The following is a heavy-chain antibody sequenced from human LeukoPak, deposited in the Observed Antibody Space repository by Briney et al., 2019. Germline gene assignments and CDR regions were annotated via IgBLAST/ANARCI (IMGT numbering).Heavy chain of an antibody. V-gene: IGHV3-30*04. D-gene: IGHD5-12*01. J-gene: IGHJ6*03. CDR1: GFTFSNYA. CDR3: ARSLATSHYYMDV. CDR2: ISYDGSNK. Sequence: GRSLRLSCAASGFTFSNYAMHWVRQAPGKGLEWVAVISYDGSNKFYADSVKGRFTISRDNSKNTLHLQMNSLRAEDTAVYYCARSLATSHYYMDVWGKGTTVTVSS.